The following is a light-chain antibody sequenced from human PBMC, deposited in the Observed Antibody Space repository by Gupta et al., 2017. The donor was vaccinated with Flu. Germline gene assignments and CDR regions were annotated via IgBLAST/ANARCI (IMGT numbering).Light chain of an antibody. CDR2: GAS. Sequence: EILLTQSPGTLSLSPGERATLSRRASQSVNSDYLAWYQQKPGQAPRLLIYGASSRGTGIPDRFGGSGSGTDFTLTISRLEPEDFAVYYCHQYGSSPPTFGQGTKVEVK. CDR3: HQYGSSPPT. J-gene: IGKJ1*01. CDR1: QSVNSDY. V-gene: IGKV3-20*01.